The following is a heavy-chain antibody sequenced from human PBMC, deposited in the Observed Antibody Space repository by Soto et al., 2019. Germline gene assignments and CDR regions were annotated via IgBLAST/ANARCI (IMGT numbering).Heavy chain of an antibody. D-gene: IGHD6-13*01. J-gene: IGHJ6*02. V-gene: IGHV6-1*01. CDR1: GYSVSSNSAA. CDR2: TYYRSKWYN. Sequence: SHTLSLTCAISGYSVSSNSAALNWIRQSPSRGLEWLGRTYYRSKWYNDYAVSVKSRITINPDTSKNQFSLQLNSVTPEDTAVYYCARGYSSSWYIRSYYYYYGMDVWGQGTTVTVSS. CDR3: ARGYSSSWYIRSYYYYYGMDV.